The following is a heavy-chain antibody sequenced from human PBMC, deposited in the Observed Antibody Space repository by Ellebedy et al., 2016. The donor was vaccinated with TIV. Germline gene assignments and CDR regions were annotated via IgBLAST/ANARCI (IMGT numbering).Heavy chain of an antibody. CDR3: ARDVGGFYYYYYYMDV. CDR1: GGSISSSSYY. J-gene: IGHJ6*03. D-gene: IGHD4-23*01. CDR2: INHSGST. V-gene: IGHV4-39*07. Sequence: SETLSLTXTVSGGSISSSSYYWGWIRQPPGKGLEWIGEINHSGSTNYNPSLKSRVTISVDTSKNQFSLKLSSVTAADTAVYYCARDVGGFYYYYYYMDVWGKGTTVTVSS.